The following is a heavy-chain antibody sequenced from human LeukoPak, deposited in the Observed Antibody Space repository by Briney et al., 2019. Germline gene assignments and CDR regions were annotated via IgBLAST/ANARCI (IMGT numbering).Heavy chain of an antibody. V-gene: IGHV3-30*02. CDR1: GFTFSSYG. Sequence: PGGSLRLSCAACGFTFSSYGMHWVRQAPGKGLEWVAFIRYDGSNKYYADSVKGRFTISRDNSKNTLYLQMNSLRAEDTAVYYCAKGQNGDYGLPDYWGQGTLVTVSS. J-gene: IGHJ4*02. CDR3: AKGQNGDYGLPDY. CDR2: IRYDGSNK. D-gene: IGHD4-17*01.